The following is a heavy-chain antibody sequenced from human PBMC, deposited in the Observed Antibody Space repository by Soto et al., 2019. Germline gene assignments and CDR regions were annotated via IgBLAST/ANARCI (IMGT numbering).Heavy chain of an antibody. Sequence: EVQLLESGGGLVQPGGSLRLSCAASTFTFSNYAMTWVRQAPGKGLEWVSSISGDGYGTFYADSVKGRSTISRDNSKNTLYLQTNSLTAEDTALYYCAKDLQGSVADYFDYWGQGRLVSVSS. V-gene: IGHV3-23*01. CDR1: TFTFSNYA. D-gene: IGHD2-15*01. CDR3: AKDLQGSVADYFDY. J-gene: IGHJ4*02. CDR2: ISGDGYGT.